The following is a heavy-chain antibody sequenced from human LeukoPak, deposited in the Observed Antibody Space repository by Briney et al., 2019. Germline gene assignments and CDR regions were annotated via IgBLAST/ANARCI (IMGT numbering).Heavy chain of an antibody. CDR2: INHSGST. J-gene: IGHJ5*02. V-gene: IGHV4-34*01. CDR1: GASFSGYY. Sequence: SETLSLTCAVYGASFSGYYWSWVRQPPGKGLEWIGEINHSGSTNYNPSLKSRVTISVDTSKNQFSLKLSSVTAADTAVYYCATVDTAMVPPWFDPWGQGTLVTVSS. CDR3: ATVDTAMVPPWFDP. D-gene: IGHD5-18*01.